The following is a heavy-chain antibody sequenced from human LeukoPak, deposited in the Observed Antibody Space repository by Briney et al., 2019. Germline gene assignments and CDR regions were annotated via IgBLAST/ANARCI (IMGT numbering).Heavy chain of an antibody. CDR1: GFTFSSYA. D-gene: IGHD6-19*01. J-gene: IGHJ4*02. Sequence: GGSLRLSCAASGFTFSSYAMSWVRQAPGKGLEWVSAISGSGGSTYYADSVKGRFTISRDNSKNTLYLQMNSLRAEDTAVYYCAAQTRSAVAGTGDYWGQGTLVTVSS. V-gene: IGHV3-23*01. CDR3: AAQTRSAVAGTGDY. CDR2: ISGSGGST.